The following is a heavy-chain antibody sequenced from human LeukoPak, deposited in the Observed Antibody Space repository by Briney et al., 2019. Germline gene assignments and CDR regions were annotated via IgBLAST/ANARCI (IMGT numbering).Heavy chain of an antibody. Sequence: GGSLRLSCAASGFTFSSNAMSRVRQAPGKGLGWVSGISGSGGGTYNADSVKGRFTISRDNSKNTLYLQMNSLRAEDTAVYYCAKNGVSYWYFDLWGRGTLVTVSS. J-gene: IGHJ2*01. V-gene: IGHV3-23*01. D-gene: IGHD2-8*01. CDR1: GFTFSSNA. CDR2: ISGSGGGT. CDR3: AKNGVSYWYFDL.